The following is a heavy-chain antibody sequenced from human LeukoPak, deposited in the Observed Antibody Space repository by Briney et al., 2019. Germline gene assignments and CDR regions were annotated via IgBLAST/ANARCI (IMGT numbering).Heavy chain of an antibody. CDR3: VKDFLHGPHIEPVGSVGPFDY. J-gene: IGHJ4*02. V-gene: IGHV3-23*01. Sequence: GSLKLSCSTSGFSFSSYALGWGRQAPGEGPEGVPGLQAGSGMIYYADSVKGRFTISRDNSKNTLYFQMNSLRAEDTAIYYCVKDFLHGPHIEPVGSVGPFDYWGQGTLVTVSS. CDR2: LQAGSGMI. D-gene: IGHD2-2*01. CDR1: GFSFSSYA.